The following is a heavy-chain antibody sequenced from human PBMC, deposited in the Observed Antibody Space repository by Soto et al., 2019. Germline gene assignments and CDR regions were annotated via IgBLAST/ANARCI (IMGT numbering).Heavy chain of an antibody. CDR2: INHSGST. D-gene: IGHD3-10*01. Sequence: PSETLSLTCAVSSRSFSGYYWSRMLPAPVKGLEWIREINHSGSTNYNPSIKSRVTISVDTSKNQFSLKLRSVTAADTAVYYCARGGAMVRGVKRYYGMDVWGQGTTVT. V-gene: IGHV4-34*01. CDR1: SRSFSGYY. CDR3: ARGGAMVRGVKRYYGMDV. J-gene: IGHJ6*02.